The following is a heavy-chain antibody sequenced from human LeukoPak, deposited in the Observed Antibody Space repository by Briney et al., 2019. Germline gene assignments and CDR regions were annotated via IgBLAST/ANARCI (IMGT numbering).Heavy chain of an antibody. J-gene: IGHJ4*02. D-gene: IGHD2-15*01. Sequence: GGSLRLSCAASGFTFSSYAMHWVRQAPGKGLEWVALISYDESNTFYADSVKGRFTISRDNSKNTLYLQMNSLRVEDTAVYYCASGSDIVVVVAATPPLDYWGQGTLVTVSS. V-gene: IGHV3-30*04. CDR3: ASGSDIVVVVAATPPLDY. CDR2: ISYDESNT. CDR1: GFTFSSYA.